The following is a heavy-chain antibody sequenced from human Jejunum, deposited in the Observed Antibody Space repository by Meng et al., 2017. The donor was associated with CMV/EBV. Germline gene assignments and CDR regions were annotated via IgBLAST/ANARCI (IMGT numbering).Heavy chain of an antibody. CDR2: INSDGSST. J-gene: IGHJ4*02. V-gene: IGHV3-74*01. D-gene: IGHD3-22*01. CDR1: GFTFSSPW. CDR3: ARGPSDSGRYYSGDY. Sequence: SGFTFSSPWMHWVRQAPGKGLVWVSRINSDGSSTSYADSVKGRFTISRDNAKNTLSLQMNSLRAEDTALYYCARGPSDSGRYYSGDYWGQGTLVTVSS.